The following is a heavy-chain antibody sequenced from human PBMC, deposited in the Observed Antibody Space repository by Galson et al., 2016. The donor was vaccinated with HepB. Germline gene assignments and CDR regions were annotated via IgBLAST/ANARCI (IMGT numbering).Heavy chain of an antibody. CDR3: ARGYNWIGGGGSALDS. CDR1: GFTFSKFA. CDR2: INAGSGDT. D-gene: IGHD1-20*01. Sequence: SVKVSCKASGFTFSKFAMHWIRQAPGHRFEWMGKINAGSGDTKYSEEFQGRITITINTSARTVYLELTSLRSEDTATYYCARGYNWIGGGGSALDSWGQGTLVTVSS. V-gene: IGHV1-3*01. J-gene: IGHJ4*02.